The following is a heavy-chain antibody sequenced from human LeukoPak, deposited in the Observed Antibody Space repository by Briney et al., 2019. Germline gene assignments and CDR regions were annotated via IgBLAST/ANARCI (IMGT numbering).Heavy chain of an antibody. J-gene: IGHJ4*02. CDR2: IYTSGST. V-gene: IGHV4-61*02. CDR1: GGSISSGSYY. CDR3: ARAITGTRRFDY. Sequence: SETLSLTCTVSGGSISSGSYYWSWIRQPAGRGLEWIGRIYTSGSTNYNPSLKSRVTISVDTPKNQFSLKLSSVTAADTAVYYCARAITGTRRFDYWGQGTLVTVSS. D-gene: IGHD1-7*01.